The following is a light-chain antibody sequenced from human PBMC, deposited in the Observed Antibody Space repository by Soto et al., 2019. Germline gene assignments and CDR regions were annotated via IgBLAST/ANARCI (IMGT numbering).Light chain of an antibody. CDR2: DAS. Sequence: EIVLTQSPATLSLSPGERATLSCRASQSVGTFFAWYQQKPGQAPRLLIYDASNRATGIPARFSGSGSGTDFTLTIRSLEPEDFAVYYCQQCYNWPQWTFGQGTKVEIK. CDR3: QQCYNWPQWT. J-gene: IGKJ1*01. CDR1: QSVGTF. V-gene: IGKV3-11*01.